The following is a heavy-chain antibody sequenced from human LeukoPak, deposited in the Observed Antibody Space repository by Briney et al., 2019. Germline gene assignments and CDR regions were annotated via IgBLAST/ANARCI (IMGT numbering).Heavy chain of an antibody. CDR2: MNPNSGNT. J-gene: IGHJ4*02. V-gene: IGHV1-8*01. Sequence: ASVKVSCKASGYTFTSYDINWVRQATGQGLEWMGWMNPNSGNTGYAQKFQGRVTMTRNTSISTAYMELSGLRSEDTAVYYCAILSSYGGNLYYFDYWGQGTLVTVSS. CDR3: AILSSYGGNLYYFDY. D-gene: IGHD4-23*01. CDR1: GYTFTSYD.